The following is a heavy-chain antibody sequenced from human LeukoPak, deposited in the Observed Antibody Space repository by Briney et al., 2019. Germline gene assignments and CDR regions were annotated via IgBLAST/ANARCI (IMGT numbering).Heavy chain of an antibody. D-gene: IGHD6-19*01. Sequence: SETLSLTCAVYGGSFSGYYWSWIRQPPGKGLEWIGEINHSGSTNYNPSLKSRVTISVDTSKNQFSLKLSSVTAADTAVYYCARIIFSISGWYGGFDYWGQGTLVTVSS. CDR3: ARIIFSISGWYGGFDY. CDR1: GGSFSGYY. J-gene: IGHJ4*02. CDR2: INHSGST. V-gene: IGHV4-34*01.